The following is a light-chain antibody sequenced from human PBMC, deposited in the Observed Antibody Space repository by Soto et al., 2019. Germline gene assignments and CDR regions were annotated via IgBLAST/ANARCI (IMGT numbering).Light chain of an antibody. CDR2: GST. J-gene: IGLJ1*01. CDR3: QSYDNSLSAYV. CDR1: SSDIGAGSE. V-gene: IGLV1-40*01. Sequence: QSVLTQPPSLSRAPGQRVTISCTGSSSDIGAGSEVHWYQQLPGTAPKLLIFGSTNRPSGVPDRFSGSKSATSASLAITGLRAEDEANYYCQSYDNSLSAYVFGTGTKLTVL.